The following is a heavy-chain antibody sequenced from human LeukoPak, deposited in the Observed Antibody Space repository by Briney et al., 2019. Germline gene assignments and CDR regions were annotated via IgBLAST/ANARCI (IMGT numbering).Heavy chain of an antibody. CDR1: GGSFSGYY. J-gene: IGHJ4*02. Sequence: PSETLSLTCAVYGGSFSGYYWSWIRQPPGKGLEWIGEINHSGSTNYNPSLKSRVTISVDTSKNQFSLKLSSVTAADTAVYYCASSDFWSGSNGYWGQGTLDAVSS. CDR3: ASSDFWSGSNGY. D-gene: IGHD3-3*01. V-gene: IGHV4-34*01. CDR2: INHSGST.